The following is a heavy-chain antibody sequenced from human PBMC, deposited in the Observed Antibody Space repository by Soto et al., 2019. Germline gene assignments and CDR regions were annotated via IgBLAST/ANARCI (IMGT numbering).Heavy chain of an antibody. V-gene: IGHV4-59*01. Sequence: QVQLQESGPGLVKPSETLSLTCTVSGGSISSYYWSWIRQPPGKGLEWIGYIYYSGRTNYNPSLKSRVTISGDRSKNQFSLKLSSVTAADTAVYYCARGAVLLWFGDPFLFDYWGQGTLVTVSS. CDR1: GGSISSYY. J-gene: IGHJ4*02. D-gene: IGHD3-10*01. CDR3: ARGAVLLWFGDPFLFDY. CDR2: IYYSGRT.